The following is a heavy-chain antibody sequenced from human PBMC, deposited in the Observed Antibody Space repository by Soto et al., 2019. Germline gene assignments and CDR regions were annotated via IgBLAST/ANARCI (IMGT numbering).Heavy chain of an antibody. CDR3: ARPCGGDCYSTDY. D-gene: IGHD2-21*02. V-gene: IGHV4-30-4*01. CDR2: IYYSGST. CDR1: GGSISSGDYY. J-gene: IGHJ4*02. Sequence: QVQLQESGPGLVKPSQTLSLTCTVSGGSISSGDYYWSWIRQPPGKGLEWIGYIYYSGSTYYNPSLKSRVTTSVDTSKNQFSLKATSVPAALAAVCYCARPCGGDCYSTDYLCQGTMVTVSS.